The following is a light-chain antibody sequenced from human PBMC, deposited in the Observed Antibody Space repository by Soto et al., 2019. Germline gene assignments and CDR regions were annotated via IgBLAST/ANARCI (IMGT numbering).Light chain of an antibody. CDR1: SGHSSYA. J-gene: IGLJ2*01. Sequence: QPVLTQSPSASASLGASVKLTCTLSSGHSSYAIAWHQQQPEQGPRYLMKLNSDGSHSKGDGIPDRFSGSSSGAERYLTIARLQAEDEADYYCQTWGTGTVVFGGGTKLTVL. CDR2: LNSDGSH. CDR3: QTWGTGTVV. V-gene: IGLV4-69*01.